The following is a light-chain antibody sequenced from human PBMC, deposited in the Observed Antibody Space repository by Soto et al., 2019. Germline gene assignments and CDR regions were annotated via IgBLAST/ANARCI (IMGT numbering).Light chain of an antibody. Sequence: EIVMTQSPATLSVSPGERATLSCRASQSVSSYLAWYQQKPGQAPRLLIYDASNRATGIPARLSGSGYGTDLTITISSIENEDFEVYYCQQRSNWPLTFGQGTRLEIK. CDR3: QQRSNWPLT. J-gene: IGKJ5*01. V-gene: IGKV3-11*01. CDR1: QSVSSY. CDR2: DAS.